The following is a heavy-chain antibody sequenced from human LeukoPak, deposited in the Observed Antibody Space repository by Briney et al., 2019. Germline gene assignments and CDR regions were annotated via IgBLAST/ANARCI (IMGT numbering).Heavy chain of an antibody. Sequence: ASVKVSCKASGYTFTKYGFSWVRQAPGQGLEWMGWISAYNGNTKYAEKFQGRVTMTTDTSTSTAYMELRSLRSDDTAVYYCARDPGYDSSGYTFDYWGQGTLVTVSS. D-gene: IGHD3-22*01. CDR1: GYTFTKYG. J-gene: IGHJ4*02. CDR2: ISAYNGNT. CDR3: ARDPGYDSSGYTFDY. V-gene: IGHV1-18*01.